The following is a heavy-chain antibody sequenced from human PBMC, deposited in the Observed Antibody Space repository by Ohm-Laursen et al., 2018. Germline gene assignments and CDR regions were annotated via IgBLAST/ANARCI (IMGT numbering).Heavy chain of an antibody. Sequence: SETLSLTCAISGDSVSNNDVAWNWIRQSPSRGLEWLGRAYRGSNDYAVSLKSRITINPDTSKNQFSLHLDSVTPEDTAVYYCARGKYTAFDIWGQGTKVTVSS. CDR3: ARGKYTAFDI. J-gene: IGHJ3*02. CDR1: GDSVSNNDVA. D-gene: IGHD2-2*02. CDR2: AYRGSN. V-gene: IGHV6-1*01.